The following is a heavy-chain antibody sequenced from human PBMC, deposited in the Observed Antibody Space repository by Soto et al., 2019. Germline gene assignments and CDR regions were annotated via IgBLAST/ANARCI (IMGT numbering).Heavy chain of an antibody. CDR1: GTTVSDYA. CDR3: ASGACNGHDCCFDY. D-gene: IGHD5-12*01. Sequence: QVQLVESGGGLVGPGGSLTVSGAVSGTTVSDYAMSWVRQAPGKGLEFVSYINSGGKIISYADSVRGRFTISRDNARNSLSLQMSSLRVDDTAVYYCASGACNGHDCCFDYWGQGSLVTVSS. J-gene: IGHJ4*02. V-gene: IGHV3-11*01. CDR2: INSGGKII.